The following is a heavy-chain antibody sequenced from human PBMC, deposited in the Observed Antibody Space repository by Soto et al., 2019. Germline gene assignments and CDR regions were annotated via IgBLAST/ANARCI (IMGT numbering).Heavy chain of an antibody. CDR1: GGSISSGGYY. CDR3: ARVNSSRMVITDNWFEP. J-gene: IGHJ5*02. Sequence: QVQLQESGPGLVKPSQTLSLTCTVSGGSISSGGYYWSWIRQHPGKGLEWIGYIYYSGSTYYNPSLKSLVTISVYTSKNQFSLKLSSVTAADTAVYYCARVNSSRMVITDNWFEPWGQGTLVTVSS. CDR2: IYYSGST. D-gene: IGHD3-22*01. V-gene: IGHV4-31*01.